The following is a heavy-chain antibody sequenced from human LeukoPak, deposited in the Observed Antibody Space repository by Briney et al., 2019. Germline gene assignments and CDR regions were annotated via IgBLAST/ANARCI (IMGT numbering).Heavy chain of an antibody. J-gene: IGHJ6*02. Sequence: GGSLRLSCAASVFTFSIYWMSWVRQAPGKGLEWVANIKPDGSEKDYVDSLKGRFTISRDNDKNSLYLQVNSLRDEDTAVYYCARFGVPYGVDVWGQGTTVTVSS. CDR3: ARFGVPYGVDV. CDR2: IKPDGSEK. D-gene: IGHD3-16*01. CDR1: VFTFSIYW. V-gene: IGHV3-7*04.